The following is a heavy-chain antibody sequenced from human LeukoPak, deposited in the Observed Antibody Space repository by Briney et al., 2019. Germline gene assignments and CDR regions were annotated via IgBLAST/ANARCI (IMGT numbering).Heavy chain of an antibody. J-gene: IGHJ4*02. CDR2: ISYDGSKK. D-gene: IGHD5-18*01. V-gene: IGHV3-30*03. Sequence: GRSLRLSCAASGFTFSSYGMHWVRQPQGEGLEWVAVISYDGSKKSSAESVKGRFTISRDNSKNTLYLQMNSLRPEDAAVYFCARANGQLWTTPDYWGQGTLVTISS. CDR3: ARANGQLWTTPDY. CDR1: GFTFSSYG.